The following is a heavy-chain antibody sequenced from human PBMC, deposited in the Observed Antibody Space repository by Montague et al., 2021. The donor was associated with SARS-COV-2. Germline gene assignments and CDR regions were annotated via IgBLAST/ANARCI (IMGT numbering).Heavy chain of an antibody. V-gene: IGHV4-59*01. CDR2: VYYSGST. J-gene: IGHJ6*02. CDR1: GGSISSYY. Sequence: SETLSLTCTVPGGSISSYYWSWIRQPPGKGLEWIGYVYYSGSTNYNPSLKRRVTISVDTSKNQFTLKLSAVTAAETAAYYCAREGVYGSRYYDGMDVWGQGTPVTVSS. CDR3: AREGVYGSRYYDGMDV. D-gene: IGHD3-10*01.